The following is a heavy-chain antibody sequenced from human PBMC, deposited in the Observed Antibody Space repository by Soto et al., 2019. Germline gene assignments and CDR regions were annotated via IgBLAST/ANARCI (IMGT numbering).Heavy chain of an antibody. Sequence: QITLNESGPTQVKPRQTLTLTCTFSGFSLTTSGVGVGWIRQSPGKAPEWLALIYWDDDKRYSPSLKSRLTITKDTSKNQGVLTMADLDPADTATYYCAHRVLRTVFGLVMTTAIYFDFWGQGTTVAVSS. V-gene: IGHV2-5*02. CDR3: AHRVLRTVFGLVMTTAIYFDF. CDR1: GFSLTTSGVG. J-gene: IGHJ4*02. D-gene: IGHD3-3*01. CDR2: IYWDDDK.